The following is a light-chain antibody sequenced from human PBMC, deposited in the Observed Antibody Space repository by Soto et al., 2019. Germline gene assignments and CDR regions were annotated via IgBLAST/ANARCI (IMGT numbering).Light chain of an antibody. J-gene: IGKJ1*01. V-gene: IGKV1-39*01. CDR2: AAS. CDR3: QQSYTTPRT. CDR1: QSISSY. Sequence: DIEMTQSPSSLSASVGDRVTITCRASQSISSYLNWYQQKPGNAPNLLIYAASTLQSGVPSRFSAYGSETDFTLTISNLQAEDLATYYCQQSYTTPRTFGHGTKVEVK.